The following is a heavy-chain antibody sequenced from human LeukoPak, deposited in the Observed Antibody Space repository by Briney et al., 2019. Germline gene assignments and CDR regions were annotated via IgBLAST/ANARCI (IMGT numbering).Heavy chain of an antibody. J-gene: IGHJ4*02. V-gene: IGHV4-39*07. CDR3: ARDLNYYGSGSYSYYFDY. D-gene: IGHD3-10*01. CDR2: IHYSGST. Sequence: PSETLSLTCTVSGGSISSSSYYWSWIRQPPGKGLEWIGSIHYSGSTYYNPSLKSRVTISVDTSKNQFSLKLSSVTAADTAVYYCARDLNYYGSGSYSYYFDYWGQGTLVTVSS. CDR1: GGSISSSSYY.